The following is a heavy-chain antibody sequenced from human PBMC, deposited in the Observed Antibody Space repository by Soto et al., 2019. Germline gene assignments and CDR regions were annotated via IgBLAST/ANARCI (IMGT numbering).Heavy chain of an antibody. V-gene: IGHV4-34*01. D-gene: IGHD3-10*01. Sequence: QVQLQQWGAGLLKPSETLSLTCAVYGGSFSGYQWTWIRQTPGKGLEWIGEINDSGNINYNPSLKSRVTILVDTAKKQFALERSAVTAADTAVYYCARGLILWFGELSRRGGYYYYMDVWGKGTTVTVSS. J-gene: IGHJ6*03. CDR3: ARGLILWFGELSRRGGYYYYMDV. CDR2: INDSGNI. CDR1: GGSFSGYQ.